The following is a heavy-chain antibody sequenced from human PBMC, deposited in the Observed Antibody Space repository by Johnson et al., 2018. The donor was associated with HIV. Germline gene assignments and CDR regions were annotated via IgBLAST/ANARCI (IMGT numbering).Heavy chain of an antibody. D-gene: IGHD3-3*01. V-gene: IGHV3-33*01. J-gene: IGHJ3*02. Sequence: QVQLVESGGGVVQPGRSLRLSCAASGFTFSSYGMHWVRQAPGKGLEWVAVIWYDGSNQYYADSVKGRFTISRDNSKNTLYLQMNSLRAEATAVYYCARSFGGTTPGAFDIWDQGTMVTVSS. CDR2: IWYDGSNQ. CDR1: GFTFSSYG. CDR3: ARSFGGTTPGAFDI.